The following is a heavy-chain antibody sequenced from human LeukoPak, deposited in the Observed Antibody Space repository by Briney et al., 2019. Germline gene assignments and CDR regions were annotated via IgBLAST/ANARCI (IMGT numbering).Heavy chain of an antibody. D-gene: IGHD3-10*01. V-gene: IGHV3-23*01. CDR2: ISGSGGST. J-gene: IGHJ4*02. Sequence: GGSLRLSCAASGFTFSSYAMTWVRQAPGKELEWVSAISGSGGSTYYADSVKGRFTISRDNSKNTLYLQMNSLRAEDTAAYYCAKAYSGSYYFDYWGQGTLVTVSS. CDR1: GFTFSSYA. CDR3: AKAYSGSYYFDY.